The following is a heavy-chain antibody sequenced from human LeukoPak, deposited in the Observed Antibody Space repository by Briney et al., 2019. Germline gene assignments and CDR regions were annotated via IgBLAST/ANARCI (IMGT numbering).Heavy chain of an antibody. Sequence: PSETLSLTCAVYGGSFSGYYWSWIRQPPGKGLEWIGEINHSGSTNYNPSLKSRVTISVDTSKNQFSLKLSSVTAADTAVYYCARGLLRYRRGLYFDYWGQGTLVTVSS. CDR3: ARGLLRYRRGLYFDY. D-gene: IGHD1-26*01. J-gene: IGHJ4*02. CDR1: GGSFSGYY. CDR2: INHSGST. V-gene: IGHV4-34*01.